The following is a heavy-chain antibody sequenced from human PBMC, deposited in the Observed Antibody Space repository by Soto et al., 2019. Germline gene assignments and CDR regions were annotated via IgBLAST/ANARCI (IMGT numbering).Heavy chain of an antibody. CDR3: ARGGRANYYGSGSYYNARFRTYGMDV. Sequence: QVQLQQWGAGLLKPSETLSLTCAVYGGSFSGYYWSWIRQPPGKGLEWIGEINHSGSTNYNPSLKSRVTISVDTSKNQFSLKLSSVTAADTAVYYCARGGRANYYGSGSYYNARFRTYGMDVWGQGTTVTVSS. CDR2: INHSGST. D-gene: IGHD3-10*01. CDR1: GGSFSGYY. J-gene: IGHJ6*02. V-gene: IGHV4-34*01.